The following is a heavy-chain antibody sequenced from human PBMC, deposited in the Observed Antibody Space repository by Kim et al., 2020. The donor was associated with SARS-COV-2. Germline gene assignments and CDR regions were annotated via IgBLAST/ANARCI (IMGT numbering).Heavy chain of an antibody. Sequence: KASSVKGRFTIPKDNSKNTLYLQMNSLRAEDTAVYYCARGDFYSSGLDYWGQGTLVTVSS. CDR3: ARGDFYSSGLDY. V-gene: IGHV3-30*07. J-gene: IGHJ4*02. D-gene: IGHD6-25*01.